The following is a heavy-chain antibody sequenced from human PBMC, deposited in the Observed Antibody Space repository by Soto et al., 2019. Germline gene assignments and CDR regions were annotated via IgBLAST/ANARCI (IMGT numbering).Heavy chain of an antibody. V-gene: IGHV4-59*01. CDR2: IFYTGST. CDR1: GGSISSYY. Sequence: PSETLSLTCTVSGGSISSYYWSWIRQPPGKGLEWLGYIFYTGSTDYNPSLKGRVTISVDTSKNQFSLKLTSVTAADTAVYYCARLNRGTYDYWGQGVRVTVSS. CDR3: ARLNRGTYDY. J-gene: IGHJ4*02.